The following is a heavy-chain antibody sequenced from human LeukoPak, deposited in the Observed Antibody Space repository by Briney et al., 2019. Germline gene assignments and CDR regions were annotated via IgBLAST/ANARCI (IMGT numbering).Heavy chain of an antibody. CDR1: GYSISSGYY. CDR2: IYHSGST. Sequence: SETLSLTCTVSGYSISSGYYWGWIRQPPGKGLEWIGSIYHSGSTYKNPSLESRVTMSADTSKNQFSLTLSSVTAADTAVYYCARGSYSFFPPLESDEYFQHWGQGTLVTVSS. J-gene: IGHJ1*01. CDR3: ARGSYSFFPPLESDEYFQH. D-gene: IGHD1-26*01. V-gene: IGHV4-38-2*02.